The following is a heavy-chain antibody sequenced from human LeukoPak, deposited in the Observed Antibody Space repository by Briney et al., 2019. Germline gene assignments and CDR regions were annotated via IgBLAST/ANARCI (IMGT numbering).Heavy chain of an antibody. Sequence: SETLSLTCTVSGGFISSYYWSRIRQPPGKGLEWIGYIYYSGSTNYNPSLKSRVTISVDTSKNQFSLKLSSVTAADTAVYYCARDHSGSYRRRAFDIWGQGTMVTVSS. CDR3: ARDHSGSYRRRAFDI. J-gene: IGHJ3*02. CDR2: IYYSGST. CDR1: GGFISSYY. D-gene: IGHD1-26*01. V-gene: IGHV4-59*01.